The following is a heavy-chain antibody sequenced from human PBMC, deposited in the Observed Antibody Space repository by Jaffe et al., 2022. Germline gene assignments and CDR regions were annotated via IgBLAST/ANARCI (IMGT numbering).Heavy chain of an antibody. J-gene: IGHJ5*02. CDR1: GFSLSTNGVS. D-gene: IGHD6-13*01. CDR2: ISWNEAR. CDR3: AHRPPTAAIGSPWFDA. V-gene: IGHV2-5*01. Sequence: QITLKESGPTLVKPTQTLTLTCTFSGFSLSTNGVSVAWIRQPPGEALEWLALISWNEARYYSPSLRSRLTITEDTSKNQVFLRMTNMDPADTATYYCAHRPPTAAIGSPWFDAWGQGTRVTVSS.